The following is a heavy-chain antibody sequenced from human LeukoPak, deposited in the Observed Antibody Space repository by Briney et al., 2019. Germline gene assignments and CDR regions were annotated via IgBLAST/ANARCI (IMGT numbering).Heavy chain of an antibody. D-gene: IGHD6-19*01. V-gene: IGHV7-4-1*02. CDR1: GYTFTSYA. J-gene: IGHJ6*03. Sequence: ASVKVSCKASGYTFTSYAMNWVRQAPGQGLEWMGWINTNTGNPTYAQGFTGRFVFSLDTSVSTAYLQISSLKAEDTAVYYCASSLSSAPSEYYYYYMDVWGKGTTVTVSS. CDR3: ASSLSSAPSEYYYYYMDV. CDR2: INTNTGNP.